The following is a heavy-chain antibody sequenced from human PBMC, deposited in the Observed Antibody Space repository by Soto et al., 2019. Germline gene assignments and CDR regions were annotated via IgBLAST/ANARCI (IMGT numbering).Heavy chain of an antibody. V-gene: IGHV1-69*13. CDR2: IIPIFGTA. Sequence: SVKVSCKASGGTFSSYAISWVRQAPGQGLEWMGGIIPIFGTANYAQKFQGRVTITADESTSTAYMELSSLRSEDTAVYYCARGGYSYGKHYYYGMDVWGQGTTVTVSS. CDR1: GGTFSSYA. D-gene: IGHD5-18*01. J-gene: IGHJ6*02. CDR3: ARGGYSYGKHYYYGMDV.